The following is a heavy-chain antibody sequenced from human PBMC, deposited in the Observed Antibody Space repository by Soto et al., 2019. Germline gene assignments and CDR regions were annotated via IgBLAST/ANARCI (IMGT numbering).Heavy chain of an antibody. CDR1: GGTFSSYA. J-gene: IGHJ5*02. Sequence: QVQLVQSGAEVKKPGSSVKVSCKASGGTFSSYAISWVRQAPGQGLEWMGGIIPIFGTANYAQKFQGRVTITADESTSTAYMELSCLRSDDTAMYYCARDRGLGYDCSGYSTLEGFDPWGQGTLVTVSS. D-gene: IGHD3-22*01. CDR2: IIPIFGTA. CDR3: ARDRGLGYDCSGYSTLEGFDP. V-gene: IGHV1-69*01.